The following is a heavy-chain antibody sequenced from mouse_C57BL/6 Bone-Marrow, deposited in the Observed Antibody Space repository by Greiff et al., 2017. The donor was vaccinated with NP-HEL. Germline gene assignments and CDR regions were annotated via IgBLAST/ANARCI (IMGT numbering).Heavy chain of an antibody. CDR2: ISSGGSYT. J-gene: IGHJ1*03. D-gene: IGHD1-1*01. CDR3: ARRPYYYGSSPVGYFDV. V-gene: IGHV5-6*01. Sequence: EVQLVESGGDLVKPGGSLKLSCAASGFTFSSYGMSWVRQTPDKRLEWVATISSGGSYTYYPDSVKGRFTISRDNAKNTLYLQMSSLKSEDTAMYYCARRPYYYGSSPVGYFDVWGTGTTVTVSS. CDR1: GFTFSSYG.